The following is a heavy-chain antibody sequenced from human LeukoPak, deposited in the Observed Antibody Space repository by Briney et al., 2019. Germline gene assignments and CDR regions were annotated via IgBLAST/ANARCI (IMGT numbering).Heavy chain of an antibody. CDR3: ARSTKYDSSGYYLDY. CDR1: GGSISSSNW. CDR2: IYHSGST. D-gene: IGHD3-22*01. V-gene: IGHV4-4*02. J-gene: IGHJ4*02. Sequence: SGTLSLTCAVSGGSISSSNWWSWVRQPPGKGLEWIGEIYHSGSTNYNPSLKSRVTISVDKSKNQFSLKLSSVTAADTAVYYCARSTKYDSSGYYLDYWGQGPLVTVSS.